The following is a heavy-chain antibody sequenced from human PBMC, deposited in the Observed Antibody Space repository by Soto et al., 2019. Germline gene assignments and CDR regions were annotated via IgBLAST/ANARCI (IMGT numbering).Heavy chain of an antibody. D-gene: IGHD1-26*01. Sequence: ASVKVSCKASGYTFTSYYMHWVRQAPGQGLEWMGIINPSGGSTSYAQKFQGRVTMTRDTSTSTVYMELSSLRSEDTAVYYCASTHGSGSDYVFAFDIWGQGTLVTVSS. CDR3: ASTHGSGSDYVFAFDI. V-gene: IGHV1-46*01. J-gene: IGHJ3*02. CDR1: GYTFTSYY. CDR2: INPSGGST.